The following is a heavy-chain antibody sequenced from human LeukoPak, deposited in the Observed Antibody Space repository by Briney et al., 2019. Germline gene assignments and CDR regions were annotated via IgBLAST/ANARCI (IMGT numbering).Heavy chain of an antibody. CDR2: IYYSGST. D-gene: IGHD2-2*03. Sequence: PSETLSLTCAVSGGSISSTTSYWGWIRQPPGKGLEWIGRIYYSGSTFYNPSLKSRVTISVDTSKNQLSLRLSSVTAADTAVYYCARHGSTDYFDYWGQGTLSPSPQ. CDR1: GGSISSTTSY. V-gene: IGHV4-39*01. CDR3: ARHGSTDYFDY. J-gene: IGHJ4*02.